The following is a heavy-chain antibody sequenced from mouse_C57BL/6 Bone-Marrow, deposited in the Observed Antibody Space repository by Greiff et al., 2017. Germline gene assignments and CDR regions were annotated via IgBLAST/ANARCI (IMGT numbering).Heavy chain of an antibody. CDR1: GYSITSDY. Sequence: EVKLEESGPGLAKPSHTLSLTCSVTGYSITSDYWNWIRKFPGNKLEYMGYISYSGSTYYNPSLKSRISITRDTSKNQYYLQLNSVTTEDTATYYCARSDGYYEDWYFDVWGTGTTVTVAS. V-gene: IGHV3-8*01. J-gene: IGHJ1*03. CDR3: ARSDGYYEDWYFDV. CDR2: ISYSGST. D-gene: IGHD2-3*01.